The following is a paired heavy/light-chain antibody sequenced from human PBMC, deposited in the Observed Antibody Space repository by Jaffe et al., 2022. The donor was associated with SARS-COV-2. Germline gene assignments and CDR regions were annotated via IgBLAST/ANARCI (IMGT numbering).Light chain of an antibody. CDR3: QQNFNAPPGT. CDR2: GAS. J-gene: IGKJ1*01. V-gene: IGKV1-39*01. CDR1: QSISSY. Sequence: DIQMTQSPSSLSASVGDRVTITCRASQSISSYLSWYQQKPGKAPKLLIYGASTLPSGVPSRFSGSGSGTDFTLTISRLQPEDFATYFCQQNFNAPPGTFGQGTKVEIK.
Heavy chain of an antibody. D-gene: IGHD3-16*01. CDR2: IYPGDSDT. V-gene: IGHV5-51*01. CDR3: ARDGGVGAFDI. J-gene: IGHJ3*02. Sequence: DVQLVQSGAEVKKPGESLKISCKGSGYIFATYWIGWVRQMPGKGLEWMGIIYPGDSDTRYSQSFQGQVTISADKSTSTAYLQWTSLKASDTAIYYCARDGGVGAFDIWGQGTLVTVSS. CDR1: GYIFATYW.